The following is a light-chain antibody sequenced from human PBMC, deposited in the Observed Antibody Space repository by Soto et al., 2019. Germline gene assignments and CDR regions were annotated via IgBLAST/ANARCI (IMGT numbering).Light chain of an antibody. CDR2: SNN. CDR1: SSNIGSNT. V-gene: IGLV1-44*01. J-gene: IGLJ1*01. CDR3: AAWDDSLNGSV. Sequence: QSLLTQAPSASGTRGQRFTISCSGSSSNIGSNTVNWYQQLPGTAPKLLIYSNNQRPSGVPDRFSGSKSGTSASLAISGLQSEDEADYYCAAWDDSLNGSVFGTGTKVTVL.